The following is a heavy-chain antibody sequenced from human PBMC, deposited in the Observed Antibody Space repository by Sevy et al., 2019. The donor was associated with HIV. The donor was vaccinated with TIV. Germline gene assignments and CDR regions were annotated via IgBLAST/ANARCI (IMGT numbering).Heavy chain of an antibody. Sequence: GGSQRLSCAASGFIFSRYWMTWVRQAPGKGLEWVANIKQDRSEKYYVDSVKGRFTISRDNAKNSLYLQMNSRRAEDTAVYYCARDMGYCSGGSCYTWDYYGMDVWGQGTTVTVSS. CDR2: IKQDRSEK. CDR3: ARDMGYCSGGSCYTWDYYGMDV. J-gene: IGHJ6*02. CDR1: GFIFSRYW. D-gene: IGHD2-15*01. V-gene: IGHV3-7*03.